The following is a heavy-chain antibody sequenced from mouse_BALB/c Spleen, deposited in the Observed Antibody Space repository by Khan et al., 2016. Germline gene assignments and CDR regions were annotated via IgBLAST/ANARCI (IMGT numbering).Heavy chain of an antibody. V-gene: IGHV1-54*01. CDR2: INPGSGGT. Sequence: QVQLKQSGAELVRPGTSVKVSCKASGYAFTNYLIEWVKQRPGQGLEWIGVINPGSGGTNYNEKFKGKATLTADKSSSTAYMQLSSLTSDDSAVYFCARYDGNYCAMDYWGQGTSVTVSS. J-gene: IGHJ4*01. CDR1: GYAFTNYL. CDR3: ARYDGNYCAMDY. D-gene: IGHD2-3*01.